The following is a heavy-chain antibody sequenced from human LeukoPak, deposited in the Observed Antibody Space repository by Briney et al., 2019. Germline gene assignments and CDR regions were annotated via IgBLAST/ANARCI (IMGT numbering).Heavy chain of an antibody. V-gene: IGHV3-9*01. D-gene: IGHD1-26*01. CDR3: AKDIGATIIQSYAFDI. J-gene: IGHJ3*02. CDR1: GFTFDDYA. Sequence: GGSLRLSCAASGFTFDDYAMHWVRQAPGKGLEWVSGISWNSGSIGYADSVKGRFTISRDNAKNSLYLQMNSLRAEDTALYYCAKDIGATIIQSYAFDIWGQGTVVTVSS. CDR2: ISWNSGSI.